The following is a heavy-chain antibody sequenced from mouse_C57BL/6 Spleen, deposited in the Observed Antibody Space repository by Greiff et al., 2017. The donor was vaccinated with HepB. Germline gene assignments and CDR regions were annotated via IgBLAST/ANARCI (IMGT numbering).Heavy chain of an antibody. CDR3: AREKPLDY. CDR2: IDPSDSYT. V-gene: IGHV1-50*01. CDR1: GYTFTSYW. Sequence: QVQLQQPGAELVKPGASVKLSCKASGYTFTSYWMQWVKQRSGQGLEWIGEIDPSDSYTNYNQKFKGKATLTVDTSSSTAYMQLSSLTSEDSAVYYCAREKPLDYWGQGTTLTVSS. J-gene: IGHJ2*01.